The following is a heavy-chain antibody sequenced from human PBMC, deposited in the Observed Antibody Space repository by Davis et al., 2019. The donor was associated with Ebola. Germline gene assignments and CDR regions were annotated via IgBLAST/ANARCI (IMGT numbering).Heavy chain of an antibody. CDR3: ARDQVTRGYYYYYYGMDV. CDR2: ISSSSSTI. Sequence: GGSLRLSCAASGFTFSSYSMNWVRQAPGKGLEWVSYISSSSSTIYYADSVKGRFTISRDNAKNSLYLQMNSLRDEDTAVYYCARDQVTRGYYYYYYGMDVWGQGTTVTVSS. D-gene: IGHD4-11*01. J-gene: IGHJ6*02. V-gene: IGHV3-48*02. CDR1: GFTFSSYS.